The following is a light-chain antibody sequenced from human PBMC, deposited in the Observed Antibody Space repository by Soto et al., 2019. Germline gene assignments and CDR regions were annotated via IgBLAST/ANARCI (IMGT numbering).Light chain of an antibody. CDR3: QSYDSSLSVVV. CDR2: GST. Sequence: QSVLTQPPSVSGAPGQGVTISCTGSSSNIGAGYDVHWYQQFPGTAPKVLIYGSTNRPSGVPDRLSGSKSGTSASLAITGLQAEDEADYYCQSYDSSLSVVVFGGGTKLTVL. CDR1: SSNIGAGYD. J-gene: IGLJ2*01. V-gene: IGLV1-40*01.